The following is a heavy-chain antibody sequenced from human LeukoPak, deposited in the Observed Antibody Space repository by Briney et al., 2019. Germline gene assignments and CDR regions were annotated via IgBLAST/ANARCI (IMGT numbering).Heavy chain of an antibody. CDR2: IKSDGSST. D-gene: IGHD2-15*01. CDR3: ARDVGYQVDY. Sequence: GGSLRLSCAASGFAFSTYRMHWVRQAPGKGLVWVSLIKSDGSSTNYADSVKGRFTISRDNAKNTLYLQMNSLRAEDTAVYYCARDVGYQVDYWGQGTLVTVSS. J-gene: IGHJ4*02. CDR1: GFAFSTYR. V-gene: IGHV3-74*01.